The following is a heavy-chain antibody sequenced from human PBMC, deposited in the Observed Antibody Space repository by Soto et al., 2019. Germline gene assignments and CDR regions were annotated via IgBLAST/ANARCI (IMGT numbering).Heavy chain of an antibody. J-gene: IGHJ6*02. CDR2: IYYSGST. V-gene: IGHV4-59*01. Sequence: SETLSLTCTVSGGSISSYYWSWIRQPPGKGLEWIGYIYYSGSTNYNPSLKSRVTISVDTSKNQFSLKLSSVTAADTAVYYCARDKVEFEGLLYGMDVWGQGTTVTVSS. D-gene: IGHD2-21*02. CDR3: ARDKVEFEGLLYGMDV. CDR1: GGSISSYY.